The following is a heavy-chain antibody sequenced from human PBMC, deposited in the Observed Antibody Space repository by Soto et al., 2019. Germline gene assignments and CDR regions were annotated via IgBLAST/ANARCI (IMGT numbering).Heavy chain of an antibody. D-gene: IGHD3-22*01. J-gene: IGHJ6*02. CDR1: GYTFTKSG. V-gene: IGHV1-18*01. CDR2: IGAYNGHT. Sequence: ASVKVSFKASGYTFTKSGISWLRQAPGQGLEWMGWIGAYNGHTKYAQKLQGRVTMTTDTSTSTAYMELRSLKSDDTAVYYCAREDYYDSSGYLPVRYYFGMDVWGQGTTVTSP. CDR3: AREDYYDSSGYLPVRYYFGMDV.